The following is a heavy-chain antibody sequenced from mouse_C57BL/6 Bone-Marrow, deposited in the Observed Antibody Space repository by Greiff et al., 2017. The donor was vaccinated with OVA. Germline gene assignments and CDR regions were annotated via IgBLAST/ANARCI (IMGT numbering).Heavy chain of an antibody. V-gene: IGHV1-76*01. CDR2: IYPGSGNT. Sequence: QVQLQQSGAELVRPGASVKLSCKASGYTFTDYYINWVKQRPGQGLEWIARIYPGSGNTYYNEKFKGKATLTAEKSSSTAYMQLSSLTSEDSAVYFCAGGGPERFAYWGQGTLVTVSA. J-gene: IGHJ3*01. D-gene: IGHD3-3*01. CDR1: GYTFTDYY. CDR3: AGGGPERFAY.